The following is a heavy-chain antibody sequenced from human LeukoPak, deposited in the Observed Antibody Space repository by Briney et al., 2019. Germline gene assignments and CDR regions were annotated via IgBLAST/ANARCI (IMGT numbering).Heavy chain of an antibody. CDR2: IKEDGGEK. D-gene: IGHD2-21*02. V-gene: IGHV3-7*01. J-gene: IGHJ6*03. CDR1: GFTVSSTK. CDR3: ARDKFDIVVVTTIYYYYYMDV. Sequence: GGSLSFSCAAPGFTVSSTKMSWVRQAPGKGLKGVANIKEDGGEKDYVDSVKGRFTISRDNAKNSLYLQMNSLRAEDTAVYYCARDKFDIVVVTTIYYYYYMDVWGKGTTVTVSS.